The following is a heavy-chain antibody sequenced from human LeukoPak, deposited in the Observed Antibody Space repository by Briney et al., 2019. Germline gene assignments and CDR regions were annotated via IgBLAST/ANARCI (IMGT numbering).Heavy chain of an antibody. J-gene: IGHJ4*02. Sequence: GGSLRLSCAASGFTFSSYSMNWVRQAPGKGLEWVSSISSSSSYIYYADSVKGRFTISRDNAKNSLYLQMNSLRAEDTAVYYCARDTYYYDSSGYPTGNFDYWGQGTLVTVSS. D-gene: IGHD3-22*01. V-gene: IGHV3-21*01. CDR3: ARDTYYYDSSGYPTGNFDY. CDR1: GFTFSSYS. CDR2: ISSSSSYI.